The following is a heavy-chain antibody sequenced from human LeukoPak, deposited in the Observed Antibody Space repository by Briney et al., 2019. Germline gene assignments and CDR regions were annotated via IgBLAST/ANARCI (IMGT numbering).Heavy chain of an antibody. CDR3: ARGWVTDL. Sequence: PGGSLRPSCAASGFTFSSYYMTWVRLAPGKGLEWVANIKQDGSEKFYVDSVKGRFTISRDNTRNSLYLQMNSLRVEDTAVYYCARGWVTDLWGQGTLVTVSS. CDR1: GFTFSSYY. CDR2: IKQDGSEK. D-gene: IGHD6-19*01. V-gene: IGHV3-7*03. J-gene: IGHJ5*02.